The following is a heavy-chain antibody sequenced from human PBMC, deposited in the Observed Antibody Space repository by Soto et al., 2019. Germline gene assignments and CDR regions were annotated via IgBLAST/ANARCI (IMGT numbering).Heavy chain of an antibody. Sequence: QVHLVQSGAEARKPGASVNVSCMASGFSLNTYVVHWVRQAPGQGLEWMGWVNAAIGNTQTSQKFQGRLTLTRDTSANTAYMELSSLRTEDTAVYFCARRPLLESHFDYWGQGTLVAVSS. J-gene: IGHJ4*02. V-gene: IGHV1-3*01. CDR1: GFSLNTYV. CDR2: VNAAIGNT. CDR3: ARRPLLESHFDY.